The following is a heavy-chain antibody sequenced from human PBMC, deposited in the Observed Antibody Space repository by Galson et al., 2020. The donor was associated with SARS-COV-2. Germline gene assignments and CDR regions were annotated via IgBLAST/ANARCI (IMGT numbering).Heavy chain of an antibody. CDR1: GGSISSYY. V-gene: IGHV4-4*07. CDR2: IYTSGST. D-gene: IGHD3-9*01. J-gene: IGHJ5*02. CDR3: ARDLILTGYYVEWFDP. Sequence: SETLSLTCTVSGGSISSYYWSWIRQPAGKGLEWIGRIYTSGSTNYNPSLKSRVTMSVDTSKNQFSLKLSSVTAADTAVYYCARDLILTGYYVEWFDPWGQGTLVTVSS.